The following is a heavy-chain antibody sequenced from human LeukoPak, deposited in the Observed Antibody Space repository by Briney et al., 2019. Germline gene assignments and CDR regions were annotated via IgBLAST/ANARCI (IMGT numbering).Heavy chain of an antibody. V-gene: IGHV4-34*01. Sequence: SETLSLTCAVYGGSFSGYYWSWIRQPPGKGLEWIGEINHSGSTNYNPSLKSRVTISVDTSKNQFSLKLSSVTAADTAVYYCARDIRVVGATHYFDYWGQGSLVTVSS. CDR2: INHSGST. D-gene: IGHD1-26*01. CDR3: ARDIRVVGATHYFDY. CDR1: GGSFSGYY. J-gene: IGHJ4*02.